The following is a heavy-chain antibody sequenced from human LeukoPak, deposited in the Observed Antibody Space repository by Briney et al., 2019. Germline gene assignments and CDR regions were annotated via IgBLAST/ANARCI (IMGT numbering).Heavy chain of an antibody. CDR2: IYWSGRT. V-gene: IGHV4-59*01. Sequence: PSETLSLTCTVSGGSIRSYYWSWIRQPPGKGLEWIGYIYWSGRTHYNPSLKSRVTISVDTSKNEFSLNLNSVTAADTAVYYCARGGGYFNYWGQGTLVTVSS. CDR3: ARGGGYFNY. CDR1: GGSIRSYY. D-gene: IGHD3-16*01. J-gene: IGHJ4*02.